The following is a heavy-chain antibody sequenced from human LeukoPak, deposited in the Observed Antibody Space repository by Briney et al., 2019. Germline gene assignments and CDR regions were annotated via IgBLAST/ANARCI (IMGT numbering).Heavy chain of an antibody. V-gene: IGHV5-10-1*01. D-gene: IGHD3/OR15-3a*01. CDR2: IDPSDSYT. CDR1: GYSFTSYW. CDR3: ARHGLDGSADY. Sequence: GESLTTSCKGSGYSFTSYWIRWVRQMPGKGLERIGRIDPSDSYTNNSPSLQGHVTISTDKSISTAYLQWSSLKASDTAMYYCARHGLDGSADYWGQGTLVTVSS. J-gene: IGHJ4*02.